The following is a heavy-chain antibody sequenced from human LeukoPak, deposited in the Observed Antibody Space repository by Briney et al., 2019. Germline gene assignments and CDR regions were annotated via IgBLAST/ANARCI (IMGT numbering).Heavy chain of an antibody. Sequence: ASVKVSRKASGYTFTSYYMHWVRQAPGQGLEWMGIINPSGGSTSYAQKFQGRVTMTRDTSTSTVYTELSSLRSEDTAVYYCARDRLGYLAVAGPSCMDVWGQGTTVTVSS. CDR1: GYTFTSYY. D-gene: IGHD6-19*01. J-gene: IGHJ6*02. CDR2: INPSGGST. V-gene: IGHV1-46*01. CDR3: ARDRLGYLAVAGPSCMDV.